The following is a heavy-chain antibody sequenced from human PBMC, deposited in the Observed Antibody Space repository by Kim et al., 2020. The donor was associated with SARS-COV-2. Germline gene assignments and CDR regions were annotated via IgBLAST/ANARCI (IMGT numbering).Heavy chain of an antibody. CDR2: INAYNGNT. J-gene: IGHJ4*02. CDR1: GYTFTDYT. Sequence: ASVKVSCKASGYTFTDYTIHWMRQAPGQRLEWMGWINAYNGNTKYSQKFQGRVTITRDTSASTVYMELSSLRSEDTAVYYCARGPSHGAFDFWGQGTLVTVSA. D-gene: IGHD3-10*01. V-gene: IGHV1-3*01. CDR3: ARGPSHGAFDF.